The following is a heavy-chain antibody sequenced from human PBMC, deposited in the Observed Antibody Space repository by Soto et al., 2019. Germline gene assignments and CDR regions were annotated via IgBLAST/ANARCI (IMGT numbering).Heavy chain of an antibody. V-gene: IGHV3-49*03. CDR3: TRAGARGIVVVVAATDWFDP. D-gene: IGHD2-15*01. CDR2: IRSKAYGGTT. CDR1: GFTFGDYA. J-gene: IGHJ5*02. Sequence: GGSLRLSCTASGFTFGDYAMSWFRQAPGKGLEWVGFIRSKAYGGTTEYAASVKGRFTISRDDSKSIAYLQMNSLKTEDTAVYYCTRAGARGIVVVVAATDWFDPWGQGTLVSVSS.